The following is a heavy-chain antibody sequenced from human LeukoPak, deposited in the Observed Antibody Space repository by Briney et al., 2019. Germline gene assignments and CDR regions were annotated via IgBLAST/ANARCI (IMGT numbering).Heavy chain of an antibody. CDR3: ARDNNADY. D-gene: IGHD1/OR15-1a*01. Sequence: GGSLRLSCAASGFTFSSYSMNWVRQAPGKGLEWVAVISYDGRKKYIADSVKGRFTISRDNSKNRLYLQMNSLTAEDTADYYCARDNNADYWGQGTLVTVSS. J-gene: IGHJ4*02. CDR1: GFTFSSYS. V-gene: IGHV3-30*13. CDR2: ISYDGRKK.